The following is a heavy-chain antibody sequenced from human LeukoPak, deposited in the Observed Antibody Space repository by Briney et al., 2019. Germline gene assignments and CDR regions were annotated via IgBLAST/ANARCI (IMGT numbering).Heavy chain of an antibody. V-gene: IGHV4-59*08. CDR1: GGSISSYY. D-gene: IGHD6-19*01. J-gene: IGHJ2*01. CDR3: ARPYLDSSGWYWYFDL. Sequence: SGTLSLTCTVSGGSISSYYWSWIRQPPGKGLEWIGYIYYSGSTNYNPSLKSRVTISVDTSKNQFSLKLSSVTAADTAVYYCARPYLDSSGWYWYFDLWGRGTLVTVSS. CDR2: IYYSGST.